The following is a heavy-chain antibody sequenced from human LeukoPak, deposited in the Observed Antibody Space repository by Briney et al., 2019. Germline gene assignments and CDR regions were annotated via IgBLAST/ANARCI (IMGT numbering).Heavy chain of an antibody. CDR2: ISPTGSTT. V-gene: IGHV3-74*01. CDR3: ARGPNSNWSGLDF. Sequence: QTGGSLRLSCTASGFSFSGHWMHSARQLPGKGLVWVSRISPTGSTTSYADSVKGRFTVSRDNAKNTLYLQVNNLRAEDTAVYYCARGPNSNWSGLDFWGQGTLLTVSS. D-gene: IGHD6-6*01. J-gene: IGHJ4*02. CDR1: GFSFSGHW.